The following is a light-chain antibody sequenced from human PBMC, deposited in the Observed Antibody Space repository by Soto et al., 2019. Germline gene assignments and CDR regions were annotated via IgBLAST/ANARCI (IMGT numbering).Light chain of an antibody. CDR3: QPYNNWPLT. V-gene: IGKV3-15*01. CDR2: DTS. J-gene: IGKJ4*01. Sequence: EVVIRQSPATLSVSPGEGGPLSSRASQGIGDTLAWYQNKPGQTPRLIIYDTSTRATGVPTRFIGSRSGAEFTLTINSLQSEDVAVYYCQPYNNWPLTLGGGTKVDIK. CDR1: QGIGDT.